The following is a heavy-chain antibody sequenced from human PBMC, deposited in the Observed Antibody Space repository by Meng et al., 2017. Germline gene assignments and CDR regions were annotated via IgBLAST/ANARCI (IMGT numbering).Heavy chain of an antibody. CDR2: ISGSGGST. CDR3: AKDLLVGAT. CDR1: GFTFSSYW. V-gene: IGHV3-23*01. Sequence: GESLKISCAASGFTFSSYWMHWVRQAPGKGLEWVSAISGSGGSTYYADSVKGRFTISRDNSKNTLYLQMNSLRAEDTAVYYCAKDLLVGATWGQGTLVTVSS. J-gene: IGHJ4*02. D-gene: IGHD1-26*01.